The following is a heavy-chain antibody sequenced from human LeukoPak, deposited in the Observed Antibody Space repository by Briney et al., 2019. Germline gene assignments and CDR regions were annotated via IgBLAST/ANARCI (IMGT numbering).Heavy chain of an antibody. J-gene: IGHJ4*02. CDR1: GFTFDDYG. Sequence: GGSLRLSCAASGFTFDDYGMSWVRQAPGKGLEWVSGINWNGGSTGYADSVKGRFTISRDNAKNSPYLQMNSLRVEDTAIYYCTRGMLRQPPDYWGQGMLVTVSS. CDR3: TRGMLRQPPDY. D-gene: IGHD3-10*02. V-gene: IGHV3-20*04. CDR2: INWNGGST.